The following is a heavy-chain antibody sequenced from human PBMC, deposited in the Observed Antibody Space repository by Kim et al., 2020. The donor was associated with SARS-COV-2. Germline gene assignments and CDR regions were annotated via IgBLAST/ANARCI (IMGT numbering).Heavy chain of an antibody. V-gene: IGHV3-7*04. D-gene: IGHD3-9*01. J-gene: IGHJ6*02. CDR3: ARGLVIKNYYYGMDV. Sequence: NGRFHISRDNAKNSLYLQMNSLGAEDTAVYYCARGLVIKNYYYGMDVWGQGTTVTVSS.